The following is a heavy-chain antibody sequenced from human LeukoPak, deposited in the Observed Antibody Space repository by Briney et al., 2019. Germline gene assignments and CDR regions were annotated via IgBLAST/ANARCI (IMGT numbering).Heavy chain of an antibody. CDR2: ISYDGSNK. V-gene: IGHV3-30*01. CDR1: GFTFSSYA. Sequence: PGGSLRLSCAASGFTFSSYAMHWVRQAPGKGLEWVAVISYDGSNKYYADSVKGRFTISRENSKNPLYLQMNSLRAEDTAVYYCARVGEQLVQVSWFDPWGQGTLVTVSS. J-gene: IGHJ5*02. CDR3: ARVGEQLVQVSWFDP. D-gene: IGHD6-13*01.